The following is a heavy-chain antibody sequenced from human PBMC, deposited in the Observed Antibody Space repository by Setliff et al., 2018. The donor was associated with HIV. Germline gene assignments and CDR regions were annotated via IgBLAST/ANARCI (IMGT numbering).Heavy chain of an antibody. CDR2: INPNSGGT. CDR3: ARSQGIVPAAPLWY. V-gene: IGHV1-2*04. J-gene: IGHJ4*02. Sequence: WASVKASCKASGYTFTGYYMHWVRQAPGQGLEWMGWINPNSGGTNYAQKFQGWVTMTRDTSISTAYMELSRLRSDDTAVYYCARSQGIVPAAPLWYWGQGTLVTVSS. CDR1: GYTFTGYY. D-gene: IGHD2-2*01.